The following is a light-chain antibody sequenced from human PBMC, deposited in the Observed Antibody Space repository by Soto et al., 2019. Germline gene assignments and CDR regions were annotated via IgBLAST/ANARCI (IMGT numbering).Light chain of an antibody. CDR3: QQANSFPPT. J-gene: IGKJ2*01. Sequence: DIQMTQSPSSVSASVGDRVTITCRASQGISNWLAWYQQNPGKAPNLLIFAASSLQSGVPSRFSGSGSGTDFTLTISDLQPEDFSTYYCQQANSFPPTFGQGTKLEIK. CDR2: AAS. V-gene: IGKV1-12*01. CDR1: QGISNW.